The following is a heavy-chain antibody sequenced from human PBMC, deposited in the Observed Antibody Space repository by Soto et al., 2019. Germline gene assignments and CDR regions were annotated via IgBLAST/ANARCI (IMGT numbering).Heavy chain of an antibody. D-gene: IGHD5-18*01. CDR3: AEARGYSYGSADFDY. CDR1: GFTFSSYA. V-gene: IGHV3-23*01. J-gene: IGHJ4*02. CDR2: ISGSGGCT. Sequence: GGSLRLSCAASGFTFSSYAMSWVRQAPGKGLEWVSAISGSGGCTYYADSVKGRFTISRDNSKNTLYLQMNSLRAEDTAVYYCAEARGYSYGSADFDYWGQGTLVTVSS.